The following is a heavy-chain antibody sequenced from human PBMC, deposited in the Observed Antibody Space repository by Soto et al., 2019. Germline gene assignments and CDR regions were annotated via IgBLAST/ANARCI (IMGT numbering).Heavy chain of an antibody. CDR1: GFSLTTSGVG. Sequence: QITLKESGPTLVKPTQTLTLTCSFSGFSLTTSGVGVAWIRQPPGKAMEWLALIYWNDDKRYCPSLKNRLTHNKDTSKNPVVLTSTNMDPVETATYYREHRLGSRGSFDYWSQGSLVTVSS. CDR2: IYWNDDK. D-gene: IGHD6-25*01. CDR3: EHRLGSRGSFDY. J-gene: IGHJ4*02. V-gene: IGHV2-5*01.